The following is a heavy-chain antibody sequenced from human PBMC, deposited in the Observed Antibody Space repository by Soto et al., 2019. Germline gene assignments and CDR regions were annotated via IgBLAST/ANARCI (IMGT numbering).Heavy chain of an antibody. D-gene: IGHD2-15*01. CDR3: ARDQDTYGQAVFDS. Sequence: EVQLVESGGGLVQPGGSLTLSCVVSGFTLSSRWMHWVRQTPGKGLVWISRIKTDGSTTNYAGSVKGRFTISRDNAKNTLYLHMHSLRPEDSAMYYCARDQDTYGQAVFDSWGQGTLVTVSS. CDR1: GFTLSSRW. V-gene: IGHV3-74*01. CDR2: IKTDGSTT. J-gene: IGHJ4*02.